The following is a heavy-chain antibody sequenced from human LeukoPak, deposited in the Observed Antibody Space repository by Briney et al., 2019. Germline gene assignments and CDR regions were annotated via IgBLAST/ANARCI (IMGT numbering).Heavy chain of an antibody. D-gene: IGHD2/OR15-2a*01. J-gene: IGHJ4*02. CDR2: ISSHSSYI. CDR1: GFTFSNFG. Sequence: PGGSLRLSCAVSGFTFSNFGMNWVRQARGTGLEWVSHISSHSSYIYYADSVKGRFTISRDNAKNSLYLQMNSLRAEDTAVYYCARDLDSTSPPYWGQGTLVTVSS. V-gene: IGHV3-21*01. CDR3: ARDLDSTSPPY.